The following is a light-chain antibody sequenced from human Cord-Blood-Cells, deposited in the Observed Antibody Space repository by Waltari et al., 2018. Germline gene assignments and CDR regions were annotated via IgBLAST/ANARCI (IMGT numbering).Light chain of an antibody. Sequence: QSALTQPASLSGSPGQSITISCTGTSSDAGSYNLVSWYQQHPGKAPKVMIYEGSKRPSGVSNRVSGSKSGNTASLTIAGLQAEDEADYYCCSYAGSSTLFGGGTKLTVL. J-gene: IGLJ3*02. CDR3: CSYAGSSTL. CDR2: EGS. CDR1: SSDAGSYNL. V-gene: IGLV2-23*01.